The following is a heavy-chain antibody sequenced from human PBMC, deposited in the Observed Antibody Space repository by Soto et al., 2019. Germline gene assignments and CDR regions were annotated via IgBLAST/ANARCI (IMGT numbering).Heavy chain of an antibody. Sequence: GGSLRLSCAASGFTFSDYDMSWIRQAPGKGLEWVSHISSSGRTIYYADSVKGRFTISRDNAKNSLYLQMNSLRAEDTAVYYCEWIYSRSSNLDFWGQGTLVTVSS. CDR2: ISSSGRTI. D-gene: IGHD6-6*01. CDR1: GFTFSDYD. J-gene: IGHJ4*02. V-gene: IGHV3-11*01. CDR3: EWIYSRSSNLDF.